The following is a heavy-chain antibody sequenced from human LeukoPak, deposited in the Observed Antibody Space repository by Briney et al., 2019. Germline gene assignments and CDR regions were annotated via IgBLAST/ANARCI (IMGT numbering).Heavy chain of an antibody. Sequence: GGSLRLSCAASGFTFSNYNIIWVRQPPGKGLEWVPYISSSSSTIYYADSVEGRFTISRDNAKNSLYLQMNSLRAEDTAVYYCARVSLVGAPTRWGYFDYWGQGTLVTVSS. V-gene: IGHV3-48*01. J-gene: IGHJ4*02. CDR2: ISSSSSTI. CDR3: ARVSLVGAPTRWGYFDY. CDR1: GFTFSNYN. D-gene: IGHD3-3*01.